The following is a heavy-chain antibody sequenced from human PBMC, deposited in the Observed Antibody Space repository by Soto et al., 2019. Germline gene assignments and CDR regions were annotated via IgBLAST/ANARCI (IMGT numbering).Heavy chain of an antibody. CDR1: GFTFSSYG. Sequence: QVQLVESGGGVVQPGRSLRLSCAASGFTFSSYGMHWVRQAPGKGLEWVAVIWYDGSNKYYADSVKGRFTISRDNSKNTLYLQMNSLRAEYTAVYYCARAAVLETDAFDIWGQGTMVTVSS. D-gene: IGHD3-10*01. CDR2: IWYDGSNK. CDR3: ARAAVLETDAFDI. V-gene: IGHV3-33*01. J-gene: IGHJ3*02.